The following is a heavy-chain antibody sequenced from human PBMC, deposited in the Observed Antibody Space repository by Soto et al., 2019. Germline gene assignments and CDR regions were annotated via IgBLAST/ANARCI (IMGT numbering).Heavy chain of an antibody. Sequence: SETLSLTCAVSGGSISSGGYSWSWIRQPPGKGLEWIGYIYHSGSTYYNPSLKSRVTISVDRSMNQFSLKLSSVTAADTAVYYCASVQDYWGQGTLVTVSS. D-gene: IGHD1-1*01. CDR2: IYHSGST. J-gene: IGHJ4*02. CDR3: ASVQDY. V-gene: IGHV4-30-2*01. CDR1: GGSISSGGYS.